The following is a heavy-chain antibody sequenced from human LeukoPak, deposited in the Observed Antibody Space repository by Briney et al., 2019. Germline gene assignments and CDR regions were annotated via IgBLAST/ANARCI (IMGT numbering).Heavy chain of an antibody. V-gene: IGHV3-11*01. CDR2: ISSSGSTI. CDR1: GFTFSDYY. J-gene: IGHJ6*02. Sequence: PGRSLRLTCAASGFTFSDYYMSWIRQAPGKGLEWVSYISSSGSTIYYADSVKGRFTISRDNAKNSLFLQMNSLRAEDTAVYYCARKGTTTSRYYYYGMDVWGQGTTVTVSS. D-gene: IGHD2/OR15-2a*01. CDR3: ARKGTTTSRYYYYGMDV.